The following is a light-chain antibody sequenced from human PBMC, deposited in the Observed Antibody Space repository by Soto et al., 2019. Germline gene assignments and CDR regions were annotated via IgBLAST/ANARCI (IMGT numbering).Light chain of an antibody. CDR3: QQSYSIPAT. Sequence: DIQMTQSPSSLSASVGDRVTITCRTSQSISSYLDWYQQKPGKAPKLLVYAASSLQSGVPSRFSGSGSGTEFTLTISSLQTEDFATYYCQQSYSIPATFGGGTKVEIK. V-gene: IGKV1-39*01. CDR2: AAS. J-gene: IGKJ4*01. CDR1: QSISSY.